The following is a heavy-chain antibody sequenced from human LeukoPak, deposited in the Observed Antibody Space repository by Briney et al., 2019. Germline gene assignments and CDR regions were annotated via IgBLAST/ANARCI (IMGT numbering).Heavy chain of an antibody. J-gene: IGHJ4*02. D-gene: IGHD4-17*01. CDR1: GFIFGSYW. CDR2: IKPDGSEK. V-gene: IGHV3-7*04. CDR3: ARDGDYAVAY. Sequence: PGGSLRLSCTGSGFIFGSYWMSWVRQAPGKGLEWVANIKPDGSEKFYVDSVKGRFTISRDNAKNSMYLEMNSPTDEDTAVYYCARDGDYAVAYWGQGTLVTVSS.